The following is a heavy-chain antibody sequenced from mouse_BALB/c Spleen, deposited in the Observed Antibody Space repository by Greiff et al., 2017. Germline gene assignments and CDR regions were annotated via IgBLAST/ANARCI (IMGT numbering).Heavy chain of an antibody. Sequence: EVKLMESGPGLVKPSQSLSLTCSVTGYSITSGYYWNWIRQFPGNKLEWMGYISYDGSNNYNPSLKNRISITRDTSKNQFFLKLNSVTTEDTATYYCARGGGRVDVWGAGTTVTVSS. J-gene: IGHJ1*01. V-gene: IGHV3-6*02. CDR1: GYSITSGYY. CDR3: ARGGGRVDV. CDR2: ISYDGSN.